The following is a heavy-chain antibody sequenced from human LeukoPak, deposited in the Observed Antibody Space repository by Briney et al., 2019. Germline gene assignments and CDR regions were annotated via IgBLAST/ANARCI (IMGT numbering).Heavy chain of an antibody. CDR2: ISWDATTT. Sequence: GGSLRLSCVASGFTFDDYTMHWIRQAPGKGLEWVSLISWDATTTYYADSVKGRFTISRDNSKNSLYLQMDSLRTEDTAFYYCSKGHYDVLTGYPFDYWGQGTLVTVSP. CDR1: GFTFDDYT. J-gene: IGHJ4*02. V-gene: IGHV3-43*01. D-gene: IGHD3-9*01. CDR3: SKGHYDVLTGYPFDY.